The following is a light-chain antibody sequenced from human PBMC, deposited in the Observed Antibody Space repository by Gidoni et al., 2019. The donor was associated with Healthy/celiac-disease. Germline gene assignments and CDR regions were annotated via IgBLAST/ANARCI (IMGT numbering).Light chain of an antibody. CDR1: SSNIGAGYD. CDR2: GNS. CDR3: QSYDSSLSGPVV. J-gene: IGLJ2*01. Sequence: QSVLTQPPSVSGAPGPRATISCTGSSSNIGAGYDVLWYQQLPGTAPKLLIYGNSNRPSGVPDRFSGSKSGTSASLAITGLQAEDEADYYCQSYDSSLSGPVVFGGGTKLTVL. V-gene: IGLV1-40*01.